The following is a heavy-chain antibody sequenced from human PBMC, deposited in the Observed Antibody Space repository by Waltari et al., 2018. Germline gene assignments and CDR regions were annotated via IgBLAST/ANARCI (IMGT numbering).Heavy chain of an antibody. CDR1: GYTFTSYD. CDR2: MNTNSSNT. Sequence: QVQLVQSGAEVKKPGASVKVSCKASGYTFTSYDINWVRQATGQGLEWMGWMNTNSSNTGYAQKFQGRVTMTRNTSISTAYMELSSLRSEDTAVYYCARGFLWFVEFHPYGMDVWGQVTTVTVSS. J-gene: IGHJ6*02. CDR3: ARGFLWFVEFHPYGMDV. D-gene: IGHD3-10*01. V-gene: IGHV1-8*01.